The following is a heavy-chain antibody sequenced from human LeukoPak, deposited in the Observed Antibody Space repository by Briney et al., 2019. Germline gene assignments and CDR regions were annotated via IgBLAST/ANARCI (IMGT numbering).Heavy chain of an antibody. CDR1: GFSFSSSW. Sequence: GGSLRLSYAASGFSFSSSWMSWVRQAPGKGLEWVANIKQDGSDKYYVDSVKGRFTISRDNARNSLYLQMNSLRAEDTAVYYCTLVQVAGVFDYRGQGTLVTVSS. CDR2: IKQDGSDK. V-gene: IGHV3-7*03. J-gene: IGHJ4*02. D-gene: IGHD6-19*01. CDR3: TLVQVAGVFDY.